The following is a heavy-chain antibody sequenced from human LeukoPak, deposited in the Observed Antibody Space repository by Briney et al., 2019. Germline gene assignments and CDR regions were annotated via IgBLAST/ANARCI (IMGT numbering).Heavy chain of an antibody. V-gene: IGHV4-34*01. CDR2: INHSGST. D-gene: IGHD5-18*01. J-gene: IGHJ5*02. CDR1: GGSFSDYY. Sequence: SETLSLTCTVYGGSFSDYYWSWIRQPPGKGLEWIGEINHSGSTNYNPSLKSRVTISVDTSKNQFSLKVNSVTAADTAVYYCARRGYTYGWGWFDPWGQETLVTVSS. CDR3: ARRGYTYGWGWFDP.